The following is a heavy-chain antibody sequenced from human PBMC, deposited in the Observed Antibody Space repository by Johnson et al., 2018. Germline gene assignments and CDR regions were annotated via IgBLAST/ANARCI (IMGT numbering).Heavy chain of an antibody. Sequence: VQLVQSGGGLVRPGGSLRLSCAASGFTFSNYYMTWTRPAPGKGLEWVANIKHDGSEKYYVDSVKGRFTIPRDNAKNSLYLQMNSLRAEATAVYYCARNPPPVRGYSGYTAVDYMDVWGKGTTVTVSS. J-gene: IGHJ6*03. CDR1: GFTFSNYY. CDR2: IKHDGSEK. CDR3: ARNPPPVRGYSGYTAVDYMDV. V-gene: IGHV3-7*01. D-gene: IGHD5-12*01.